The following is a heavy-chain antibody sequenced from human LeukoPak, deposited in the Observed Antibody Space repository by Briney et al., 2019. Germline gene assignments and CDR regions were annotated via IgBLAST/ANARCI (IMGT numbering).Heavy chain of an antibody. J-gene: IGHJ3*02. CDR1: GFSFSRYG. V-gene: IGHV3-30*03. Sequence: GGSLRLSCAASGFSFSRYGMHWVRQAPGKGLEWVAVISYDGSNKDYADSVKGRFTISRDNAKNSLYLQMNSLRAEDTAVYYCASDRAYYGSGSYRGEAFDIWGRGALVTVSS. D-gene: IGHD3-10*01. CDR2: ISYDGSNK. CDR3: ASDRAYYGSGSYRGEAFDI.